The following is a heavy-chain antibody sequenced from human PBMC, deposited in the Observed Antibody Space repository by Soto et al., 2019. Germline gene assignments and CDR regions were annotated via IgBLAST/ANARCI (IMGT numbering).Heavy chain of an antibody. D-gene: IGHD3-16*01. Sequence: QVQLVQSGAEVKKPGSSVKVSCKASGVTFSSYTISWVRQAPGQGLEWMGRIIPILGIANYAQKFQGRVTITADKSTSTAYMELSSLRSEDTAVYYCARDPIPGLGACDIWGQGTMVTVSS. CDR3: ARDPIPGLGACDI. V-gene: IGHV1-69*08. CDR1: GVTFSSYT. CDR2: IIPILGIA. J-gene: IGHJ3*02.